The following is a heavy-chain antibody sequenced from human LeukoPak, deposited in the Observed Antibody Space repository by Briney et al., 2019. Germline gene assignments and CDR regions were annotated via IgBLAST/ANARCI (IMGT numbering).Heavy chain of an antibody. CDR3: AKDIYYYDSSGYSDY. CDR2: ISYDGSNK. D-gene: IGHD3-22*01. CDR1: GXTFSSYG. V-gene: IGHV3-30*18. Sequence: GGSLRLSCAASGXTFSSYGMHWVRQAPGKGLEWVAVISYDGSNKYYADSVKGRFTISRDNSKNTLYLQMNSLRAEDTAVYYCAKDIYYYDSSGYSDYWGQGTLVTVSS. J-gene: IGHJ4*02.